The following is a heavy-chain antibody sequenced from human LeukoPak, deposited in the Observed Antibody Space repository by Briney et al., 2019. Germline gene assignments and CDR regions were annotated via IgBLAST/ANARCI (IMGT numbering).Heavy chain of an antibody. V-gene: IGHV3-20*04. J-gene: IGHJ6*02. D-gene: IGHD3-9*01. CDR2: INWNGGST. CDR3: ARATHYYDILTGYYSSIYYYYGMEV. CDR1: GFTFDDYG. Sequence: PGGSLRLSCAASGFTFDDYGMSWVRQAPGKGLEWVSGINWNGGSTGYADSLKGRFTISRDNAKNSLYLQMNSLRAEDTALYYCARATHYYDILTGYYSSIYYYYGMEVWGQGTTVTVSS.